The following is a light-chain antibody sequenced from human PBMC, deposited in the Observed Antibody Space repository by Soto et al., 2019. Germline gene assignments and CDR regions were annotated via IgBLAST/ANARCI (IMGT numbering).Light chain of an antibody. V-gene: IGKV1-9*01. J-gene: IGKJ3*01. Sequence: DIQMTHSPSSLSASVGDRVTLTCRASQAIINYLAWYQQKPGKAPQLLIYGASTLQSGVPSRFSGSGSGTHFTLTVSSLQPEDFATYYCQQLFIYPPTFGPGTKGDIK. CDR2: GAS. CDR3: QQLFIYPPT. CDR1: QAIINY.